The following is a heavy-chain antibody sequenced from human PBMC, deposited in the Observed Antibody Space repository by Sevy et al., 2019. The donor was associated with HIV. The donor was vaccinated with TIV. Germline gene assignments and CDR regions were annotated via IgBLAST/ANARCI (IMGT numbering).Heavy chain of an antibody. CDR2: ISSSGTII. D-gene: IGHD3-10*01. CDR3: ARDLASGSFFSLYFDY. V-gene: IGHV3-11*01. Sequence: GGSLRLSCAASGLNVSDYFMSWIRQAPGKRPEWVSYISSSGTIIYYADSLKGRFTISRNNAKNSLYLQMNSLRAEDTAIYYCARDLASGSFFSLYFDYWGQGTLVTVSS. J-gene: IGHJ4*02. CDR1: GLNVSDYF.